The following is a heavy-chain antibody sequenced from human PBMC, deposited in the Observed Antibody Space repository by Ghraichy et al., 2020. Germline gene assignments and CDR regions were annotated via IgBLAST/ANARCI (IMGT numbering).Heavy chain of an antibody. CDR3: ARLREYSSSWHYFDY. CDR1: GGSISNYY. Sequence: SETLSLTCTVSGGSISNYYWSWIRQPPGKGLEWIGYISYGGSTNYNPSLKSRITMSVDTSKNQFSLKLRSVTAADTAVYYCARLREYSSSWHYFDYWGQGTLVTVSS. V-gene: IGHV4-59*08. J-gene: IGHJ4*02. CDR2: ISYGGST. D-gene: IGHD6-13*01.